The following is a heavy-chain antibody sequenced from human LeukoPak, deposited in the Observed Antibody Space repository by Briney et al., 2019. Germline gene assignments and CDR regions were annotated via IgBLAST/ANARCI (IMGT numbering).Heavy chain of an antibody. V-gene: IGHV4-34*01. Sequence: SETLSLTCAVYGGSFSGYYWSWIRQPPGKGLEWIGEINHSGSTNYNPSLKSRVTISVDTSKNQFSLKLSSVTAADTAVYYCARGTTVTKDYWGQGTLATVP. CDR3: ARGTTVTKDY. J-gene: IGHJ4*02. D-gene: IGHD4-17*01. CDR1: GGSFSGYY. CDR2: INHSGST.